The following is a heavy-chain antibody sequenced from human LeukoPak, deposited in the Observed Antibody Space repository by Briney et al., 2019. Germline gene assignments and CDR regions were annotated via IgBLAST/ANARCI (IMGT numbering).Heavy chain of an antibody. CDR1: GGSISRADYY. CDR2: ISYSGDS. J-gene: IGHJ4*02. V-gene: IGHV4-30-4*02. CDR3: ARGAIYYFDY. Sequence: SETLSLTCTVSGGSISRADYYWSWIRQPPGKGLEWLGYISYSGDSYYNPSLKSRLTISIDTSKNQFSLNLTSVTAADTAVYYCARGAIYYFDYWGQGTLAAVSS.